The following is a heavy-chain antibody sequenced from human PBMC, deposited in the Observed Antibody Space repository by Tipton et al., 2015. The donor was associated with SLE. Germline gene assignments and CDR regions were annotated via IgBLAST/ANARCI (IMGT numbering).Heavy chain of an antibody. Sequence: LRLSCTVSGGSISSGGYYWSWIRQHPGKGLEWIGYIYYSGSTYYNPSLKSRVTISVDTSKNQFSLKLSSVTAADTAVYYCARGPGSPRPFDYWGQGTLVTVSS. CDR1: GGSISSGGYY. V-gene: IGHV4-31*02. D-gene: IGHD6-13*01. CDR2: IYYSGST. CDR3: ARGPGSPRPFDY. J-gene: IGHJ4*02.